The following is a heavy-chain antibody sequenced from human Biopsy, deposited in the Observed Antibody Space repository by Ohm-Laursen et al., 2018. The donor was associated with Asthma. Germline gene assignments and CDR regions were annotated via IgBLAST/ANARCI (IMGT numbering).Heavy chain of an antibody. CDR1: GFKFDEYT. CDR2: ISWNSATI. V-gene: IGHV3-9*01. Sequence: SLRLSCAASGFKFDEYTMHWVRHAPGKGLEWVSGISWNSATIGYADSVEGRFTISRDNAKNSVFLHMDSLRPEDTAFYYCAKVRSDWVITESFDYWGQGVLVTVSS. D-gene: IGHD3-22*01. J-gene: IGHJ4*02. CDR3: AKVRSDWVITESFDY.